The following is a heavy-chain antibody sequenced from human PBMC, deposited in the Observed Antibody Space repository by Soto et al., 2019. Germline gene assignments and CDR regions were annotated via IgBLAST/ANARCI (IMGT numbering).Heavy chain of an antibody. CDR3: AREGVDIVATINWNYYYGMDL. CDR2: INPNSGGT. V-gene: IGHV1-2*04. D-gene: IGHD5-12*01. CDR1: GYTFTGYY. Sequence: ASVKVSCKASGYTFTGYYMHWVRQAPGQGLEWMGWINPNSGGTNYAQKFQGWVTMTRDTSISTAYMELSRLRSDDTAVYYCAREGVDIVATINWNYYYGMDLWGPGPTATVSS. J-gene: IGHJ6*02.